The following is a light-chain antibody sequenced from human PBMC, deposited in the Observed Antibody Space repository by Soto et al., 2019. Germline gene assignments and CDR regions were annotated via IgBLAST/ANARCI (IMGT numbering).Light chain of an antibody. CDR1: QSLANSR. CDR2: DVS. Sequence: ETVLTQSPGTLSFFPGETALVSCRASQSLANSRLAWYRQKPGQAPRLLIYDVSRRATGIPARFSGSGSGTDFTLTISSLEPEDVAVYYCQQRSNWLTFGGGTKVDNK. J-gene: IGKJ4*01. V-gene: IGKV3D-20*02. CDR3: QQRSNWLT.